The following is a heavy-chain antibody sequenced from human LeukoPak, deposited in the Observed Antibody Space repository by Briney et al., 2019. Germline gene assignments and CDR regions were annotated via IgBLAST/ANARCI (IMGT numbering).Heavy chain of an antibody. CDR3: AAGTDAFDI. V-gene: IGHV3-30-3*01. CDR2: ISYDGSNK. CDR1: GFTFSSYA. J-gene: IGHJ3*02. Sequence: GGSLRLSCAASGFTFSSYAMHWVRQAPGKGLEWVAVISYDGSNKYYADSVKSRFTISRDNSKNTLYLQMNSLRAEDTAVSYCAAGTDAFDIWGQGTMVTVSS. D-gene: IGHD6-13*01.